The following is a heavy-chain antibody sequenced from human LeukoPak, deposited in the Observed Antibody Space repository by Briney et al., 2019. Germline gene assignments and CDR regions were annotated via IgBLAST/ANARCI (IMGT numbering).Heavy chain of an antibody. CDR1: GFTFSSYG. CDR2: ISYDGSNK. D-gene: IGHD2-2*01. J-gene: IGHJ4*02. V-gene: IGHV3-30*18. CDR3: AKDGRAYQPLPYYFDY. Sequence: GGSLRLSCAASGFTFSSYGMHWVRQAPGKGLEWVAVISYDGSNKYYADSVKGRFTISRDNSKNTLYLQMNSLRAEDTAVYYCAKDGRAYQPLPYYFDYWGQGTLVTVSS.